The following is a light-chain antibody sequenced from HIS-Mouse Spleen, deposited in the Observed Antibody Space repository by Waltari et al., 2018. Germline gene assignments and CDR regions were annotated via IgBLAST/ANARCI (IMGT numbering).Light chain of an antibody. CDR1: NIGSKS. CDR3: QVWDSSSDHRV. V-gene: IGLV3-21*02. CDR2: DDS. Sequence: SYVLTQPPSVSVAPGQTARITCGGNNIGSKSVHWYQQKPGQAPVRVVYDDSERSPGSPERFSGSNAGNPATLTSSRVGAGDEADYSCQVWDSSSDHRVFGGGTKLPVL. J-gene: IGLJ3*02.